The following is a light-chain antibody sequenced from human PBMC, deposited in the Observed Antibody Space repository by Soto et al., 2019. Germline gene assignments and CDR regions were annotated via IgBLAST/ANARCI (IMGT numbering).Light chain of an antibody. CDR3: SSFTSSITYV. CDR1: SSDVGGYNY. Sequence: QSVLTQPASVSGSPGQSTTISCTGTSSDVGGYNYVSWYQQHPGKAPKLMIYEVSNRPSGVSNRFSGSKSGNTASLTIFGLQAEDEADYYCSSFTSSITYVFGTGTKATVL. V-gene: IGLV2-14*01. J-gene: IGLJ1*01. CDR2: EVS.